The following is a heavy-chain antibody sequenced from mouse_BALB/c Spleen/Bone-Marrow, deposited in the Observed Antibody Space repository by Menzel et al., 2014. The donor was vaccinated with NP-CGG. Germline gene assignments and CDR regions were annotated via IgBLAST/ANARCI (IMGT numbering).Heavy chain of an antibody. Sequence: VQLKHSGPELVKPGASVKISCKASGYPFTDYIMHWVRQSHGKSLEWIGYIYPHTSDTGYNQKFKSKATLTVDISSSTAYMVLRSLTSEDSAVYYCVRAPPITSVVARDYWGQGTTLTVSS. CDR2: IYPHTSDT. V-gene: IGHV1S29*02. D-gene: IGHD1-1*01. CDR1: GYPFTDYI. J-gene: IGHJ2*01. CDR3: VRAPPITSVVARDY.